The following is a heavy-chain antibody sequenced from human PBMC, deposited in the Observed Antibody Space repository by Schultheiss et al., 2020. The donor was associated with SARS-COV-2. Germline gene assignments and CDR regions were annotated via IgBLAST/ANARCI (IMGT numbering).Heavy chain of an antibody. J-gene: IGHJ4*02. Sequence: ASVKVSCKASGYTFSDYYIHWVRQAPGQGLEWMGRINPKTGDTHYAQKFQGGVTMTWDTSISTAYVDLSSLTSDDTAVYCCARDPFERRPSLDDWGQGTLVTVSS. CDR2: INPKTGDT. D-gene: IGHD3-16*01. V-gene: IGHV1-2*06. CDR1: GYTFSDYY. CDR3: ARDPFERRPSLDD.